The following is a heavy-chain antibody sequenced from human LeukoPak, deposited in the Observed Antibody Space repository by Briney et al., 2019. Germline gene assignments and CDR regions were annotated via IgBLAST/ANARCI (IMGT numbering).Heavy chain of an antibody. CDR2: INPNSGGT. J-gene: IGHJ4*02. CDR3: AASDALVLIDY. D-gene: IGHD2-8*02. Sequence: GASVTVSCTSSVYTFTDYYVHWVRQAPGQGREWMGWINPNSGGTHYAQKFQGRVTMTRDTCISTHSMELSRLRSDDTAVYYCAASDALVLIDYWGQGTLVTVSS. CDR1: VYTFTDYY. V-gene: IGHV1-2*02.